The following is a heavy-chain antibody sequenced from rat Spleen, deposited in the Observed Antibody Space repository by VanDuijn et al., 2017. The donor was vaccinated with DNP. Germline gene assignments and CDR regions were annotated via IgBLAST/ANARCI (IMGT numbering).Heavy chain of an antibody. V-gene: IGHV5-25*01. CDR3: AKDPSITTVPHWYFDF. CDR2: ITSGGSNT. D-gene: IGHD1-1*01. CDR1: GFTFSSFA. Sequence: EVQLVESGGGLVQPGRSLKLSCAASGFTFSSFAMAWVRQAPKKGLEWVATITSGGSNTYYPDSVKGRFTISRDNAKSTLYLQMDSLTSEDTATYYCAKDPSITTVPHWYFDFWGPGTMVTVSS. J-gene: IGHJ1*01.